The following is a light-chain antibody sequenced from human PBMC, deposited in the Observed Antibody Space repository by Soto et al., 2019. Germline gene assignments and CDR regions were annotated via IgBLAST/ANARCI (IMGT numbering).Light chain of an antibody. CDR3: QHYYGSPS. CDR2: LAS. J-gene: IGKJ3*01. CDR1: QSVLSSSDNKNY. Sequence: DIVMTQSPDSLAVSLGDRATINCKYSQSVLSSSDNKNYLAWYQQKPGQPPKLLIYLASTRESVVPDRFSGSGSGTYFTLTISSLHAEDVAVYYCQHYYGSPSFGPGTKVEIK. V-gene: IGKV4-1*01.